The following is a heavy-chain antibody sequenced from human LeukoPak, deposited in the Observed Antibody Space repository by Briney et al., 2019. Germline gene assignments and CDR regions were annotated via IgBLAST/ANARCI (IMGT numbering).Heavy chain of an antibody. J-gene: IGHJ6*02. CDR3: AKELTLESYGSGSYYYYYRMDV. CDR2: ISGSGGST. D-gene: IGHD3-10*01. V-gene: IGHV3-23*01. Sequence: GRSLRLSCAASGFTFSSYAMSWVRQAPGKGLEWVSVISGSGGSTYYADSVKGRFTISRDNSKNTLYLQMNSLRAEDTAVYYCAKELTLESYGSGSYYYYYRMDVWGQGTTVTVSS. CDR1: GFTFSSYA.